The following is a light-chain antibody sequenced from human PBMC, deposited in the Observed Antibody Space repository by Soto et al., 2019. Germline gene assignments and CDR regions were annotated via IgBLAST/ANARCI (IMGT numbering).Light chain of an antibody. V-gene: IGKV3-15*01. CDR1: HSVSSR. CDR2: GAS. CDR3: QHYTNWPLN. Sequence: EILMTQSPATLSVSPGERATLSCRASHSVSSRLAWYQQKPVQAPSLLIYGASTKATALPARFSGSGSGTEFTLTISSLQSEDFEVYYCQHYTNWPLNFGGGTKVEIK. J-gene: IGKJ4*01.